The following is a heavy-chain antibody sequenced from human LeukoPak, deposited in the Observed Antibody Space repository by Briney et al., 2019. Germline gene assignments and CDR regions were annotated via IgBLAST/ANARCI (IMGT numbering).Heavy chain of an antibody. Sequence: GGSLRLSCAASGFAFSSYSMNWVRQAPGKGLEWVSYISSSSTIYYADSVKGRFTISRDNTKNTLYLQMNSLRAEDTGMYYCATDTKNWGQGTLVTVSS. CDR3: ATDTKN. D-gene: IGHD1-1*01. J-gene: IGHJ4*02. V-gene: IGHV3-48*01. CDR1: GFAFSSYS. CDR2: ISSSSTI.